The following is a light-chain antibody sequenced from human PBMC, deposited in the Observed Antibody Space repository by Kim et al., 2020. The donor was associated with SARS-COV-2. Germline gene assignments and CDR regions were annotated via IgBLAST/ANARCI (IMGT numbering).Light chain of an antibody. J-gene: IGKJ1*01. CDR3: QQYSNSPTT. CDR1: QTVTSNY. Sequence: EIVLTQSPGTLSLSPGERATLSCRASQTVTSNYLAWYQQKPGQAPRLLIYGASSRATGIPDRFSGSGSGTDFTLTISRLESEDFAVYYCQQYSNSPTTFGQGTKVDIK. V-gene: IGKV3-20*01. CDR2: GAS.